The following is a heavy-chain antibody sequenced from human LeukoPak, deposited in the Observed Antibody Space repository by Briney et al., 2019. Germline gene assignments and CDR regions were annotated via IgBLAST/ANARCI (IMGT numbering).Heavy chain of an antibody. CDR2: IYYSGST. CDR1: GGSISSYY. CDR3: ARARRSSSGEYGFDP. Sequence: SETLSLTCTVSGGSISSYYWSWIRQPPGKGLEWIGYIYYSGSTNYNPSLKSRVTISVDTSKNQFSLKLSSVTAADTAVYYCARARRSSSGEYGFDPWGQGTLVTVSS. D-gene: IGHD6-6*01. J-gene: IGHJ5*02. V-gene: IGHV4-59*01.